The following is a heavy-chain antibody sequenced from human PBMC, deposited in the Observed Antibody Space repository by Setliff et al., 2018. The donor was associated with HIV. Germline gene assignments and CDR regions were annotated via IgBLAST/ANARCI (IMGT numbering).Heavy chain of an antibody. CDR1: GFTLSSYA. J-gene: IGHJ4*02. D-gene: IGHD2-21*01. CDR2: VSGSGGST. Sequence: GGSLRLSCAASGFTLSSYAMSWVRQAPGKGLEWVSTVSGSGGSTYYADSVKGRFTISRDNSKNTQYLQMNSLRVEDTAVYYCARVIAGAKRGFDYWGQGTLVTVSS. CDR3: ARVIAGAKRGFDY. V-gene: IGHV3-23*01.